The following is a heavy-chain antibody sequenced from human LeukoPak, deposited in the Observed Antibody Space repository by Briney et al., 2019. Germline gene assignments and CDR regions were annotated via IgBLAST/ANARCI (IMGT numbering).Heavy chain of an antibody. J-gene: IGHJ4*02. Sequence: GGSLRLSCSASGFTFINHWMSWVRQAPGKGLECVAKINPDGSEKFYMDSVRGRFTISRDNSKNSLYLQLNSLRAEDTAVYYCAREIWWRLDYWGQGSLVTVSS. CDR1: GFTFINHW. D-gene: IGHD5-12*01. V-gene: IGHV3-7*01. CDR3: AREIWWRLDY. CDR2: INPDGSEK.